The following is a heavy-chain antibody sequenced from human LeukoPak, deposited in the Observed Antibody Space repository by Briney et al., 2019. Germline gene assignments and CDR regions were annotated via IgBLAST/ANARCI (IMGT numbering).Heavy chain of an antibody. CDR2: IYYSGST. J-gene: IGHJ6*02. CDR1: GRSISSYY. D-gene: IGHD3-22*01. CDR3: ARHWQDTDSYCGMGV. V-gene: IGHV4-59*08. Sequence: SESLSLTCIVSGRSISSYYWSWIRQPSGKGLEWLGYIYYSGSTNYNPSSKSRVTISVDTSKNQSSLKLSSVTAADAAVYDCARHWQDTDSYCGMGVWGQGTTVTVSS.